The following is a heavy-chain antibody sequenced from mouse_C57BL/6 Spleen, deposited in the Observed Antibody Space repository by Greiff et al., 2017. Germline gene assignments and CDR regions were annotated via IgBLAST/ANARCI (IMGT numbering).Heavy chain of an antibody. CDR2: IDPSDSYT. CDR3: ARDLSGNYYGWFAY. D-gene: IGHD2-1*01. Sequence: QVQLKQPGAELVRPGTSVKLSCKASGYTFTSYWMHWVKQRPGQGLEWIGVIDPSDSYTNYNQKFKGKATLTVDTSSSTAYMQLSSLTSEDSAVYYCARDLSGNYYGWFAYWGQGTLVTVSA. CDR1: GYTFTSYW. V-gene: IGHV1-59*01. J-gene: IGHJ3*01.